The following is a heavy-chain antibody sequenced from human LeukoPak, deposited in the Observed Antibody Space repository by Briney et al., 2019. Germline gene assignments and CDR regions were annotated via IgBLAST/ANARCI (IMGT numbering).Heavy chain of an antibody. V-gene: IGHV4-59*01. CDR2: IYYSGST. Sequence: PSETLSLTCTVSGGSISSYYWSWIRQPPGKGLEWIGYIYYSGSTNYNPSLKSRGTISVDTSKNQFSRKLSSVPAADTAVYYCARDRGSGSGTSFDPWGQGILVTVSS. J-gene: IGHJ5*02. D-gene: IGHD3-10*01. CDR1: GGSISSYY. CDR3: ARDRGSGSGTSFDP.